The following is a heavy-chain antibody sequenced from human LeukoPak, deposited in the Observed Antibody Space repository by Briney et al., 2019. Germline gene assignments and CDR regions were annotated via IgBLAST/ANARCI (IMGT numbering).Heavy chain of an antibody. CDR1: GFTFSNYD. D-gene: IGHD4-23*01. Sequence: KPGRSLRLSCAASGFTFSNYDMHWVRQAPGKGLEWVSAISGSGGSTYYADSVKGRFTISRDNSKNTLYLQMNSLRAEDTAVYYCAKSPAVDAAFDIWGQGTMVTVSS. CDR3: AKSPAVDAAFDI. V-gene: IGHV3-23*01. J-gene: IGHJ3*02. CDR2: ISGSGGST.